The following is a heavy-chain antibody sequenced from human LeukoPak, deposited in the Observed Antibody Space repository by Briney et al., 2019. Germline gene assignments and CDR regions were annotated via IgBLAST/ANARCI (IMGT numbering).Heavy chain of an antibody. CDR1: GRSIGSYY. V-gene: IGHV4-59*08. J-gene: IGHJ4*02. CDR2: IYHSGST. CDR3: ARHVDRIAAPFDY. Sequence: SQTLSLTCILDGRSIGSYYCGCVRQPPGKGLEWIGYIYHSGSTNNNPSLKSRVTISVDTSKNQFSLKLSSVTAADTAVYYCARHVDRIAAPFDYWGQGTLVTVSS. D-gene: IGHD6-6*01.